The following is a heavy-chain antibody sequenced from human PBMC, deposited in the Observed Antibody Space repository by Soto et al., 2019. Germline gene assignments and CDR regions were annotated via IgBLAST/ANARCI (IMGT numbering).Heavy chain of an antibody. D-gene: IGHD3-10*01. CDR2: VSGDGYAS. Sequence: EVELLESGGGLVQPEGSLRLSCAASGFTFSSNAMSWVRQAPGKGLEWVSSVSGDGYASDYADSVKGRFTVSRHNSKNTLYLQMNSLRAEDTAVYYCAKRHYYGSGSFALATWGQGTLVTVSS. V-gene: IGHV3-23*01. J-gene: IGHJ4*03. CDR1: GFTFSSNA. CDR3: AKRHYYGSGSFALAT.